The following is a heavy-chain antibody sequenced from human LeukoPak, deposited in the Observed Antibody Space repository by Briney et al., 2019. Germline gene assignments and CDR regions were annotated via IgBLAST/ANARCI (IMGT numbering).Heavy chain of an antibody. CDR3: AKDQTLYSSSCFDY. J-gene: IGHJ4*02. Sequence: GGSLRLSCAASGFTFSSYAMSWVRQAPGKGLEWVSAISGSDGSTYYADSVKGRFTISRDNSKNTLYLQMNSLRAEDTAVYYCAKDQTLYSSSCFDYWGQGTLVTVSS. CDR2: ISGSDGST. V-gene: IGHV3-23*01. CDR1: GFTFSSYA. D-gene: IGHD6-13*01.